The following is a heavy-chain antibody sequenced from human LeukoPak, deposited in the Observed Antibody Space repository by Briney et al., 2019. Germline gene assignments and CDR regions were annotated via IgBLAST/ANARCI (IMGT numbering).Heavy chain of an antibody. CDR2: IYPGDSDT. CDR1: GYTFSNYW. Sequence: GESLKISCKGSGYTFSNYWIAWVRQMPGKGLEWMGIIYPGDSDTKYSPSFQGQVTMSADKSISTAYMHWSSLKASDTGMYYCARRVFCGGDCYCFDNWGQGTLVTVSS. V-gene: IGHV5-51*01. J-gene: IGHJ4*02. CDR3: ARRVFCGGDCYCFDN. D-gene: IGHD2-21*02.